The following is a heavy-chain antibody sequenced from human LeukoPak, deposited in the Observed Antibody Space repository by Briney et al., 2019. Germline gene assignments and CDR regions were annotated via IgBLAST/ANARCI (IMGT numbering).Heavy chain of an antibody. CDR3: AKSFSPMVRGVISDY. Sequence: GGTLRLSCAASGFTFRSHGMSWVRQAPGKGLEWVSAISGSGDTYYADSVKGRFTISRDNAKNSLYLQMNSLRAEDTALYYCAKSFSPMVRGVISDYWGQGTLVTVSS. CDR1: GFTFRSHG. CDR2: ISGSGDT. J-gene: IGHJ4*02. D-gene: IGHD3-10*01. V-gene: IGHV3-23*01.